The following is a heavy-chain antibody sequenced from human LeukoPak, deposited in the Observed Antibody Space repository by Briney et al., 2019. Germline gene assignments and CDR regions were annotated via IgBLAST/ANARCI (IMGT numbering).Heavy chain of an antibody. Sequence: PSETLSLTCTVSGGSISSYYWTWIRQPPGKGLEWIGYIFYSGSTKYNPSLKSRVTTSVDTSKNQSSLKLSSVTAADTDVYYCGRDTSILSRYFDLWGPGILVTVSS. CDR3: GRDTSILSRYFDL. V-gene: IGHV4-59*01. D-gene: IGHD2/OR15-2a*01. CDR1: GGSISSYY. J-gene: IGHJ2*01. CDR2: IFYSGST.